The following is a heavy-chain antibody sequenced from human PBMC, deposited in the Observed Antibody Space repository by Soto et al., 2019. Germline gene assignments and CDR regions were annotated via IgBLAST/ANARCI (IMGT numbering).Heavy chain of an antibody. CDR1: GYTFTTDY. Sequence: ASVKVSFKASGYTFTTDYMHWVRQAPGQGLEWIGIINPIGGTIGYAQKIQGRISMTRDTSTSTVYMKLSSLRSDDTAGYYCASGGPKAMTTRLWYFEYLGQGTLVSVSS. J-gene: IGHJ4*02. CDR2: INPIGGTI. CDR3: ASGGPKAMTTRLWYFEY. V-gene: IGHV1-46*01. D-gene: IGHD5-18*01.